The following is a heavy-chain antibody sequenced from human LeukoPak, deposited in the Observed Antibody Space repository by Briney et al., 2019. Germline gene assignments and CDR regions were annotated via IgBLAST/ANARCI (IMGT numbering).Heavy chain of an antibody. Sequence: GASVKVSCKAAGYSFTTFHISWVRQAPGQGLEWMGGIIPIFGRPNYAQKFQGRVTITADESTSTAYMELSSLTSEDTAVYYCASAADSDYLRIHYWGQGTLVTVSS. CDR1: GYSFTTFH. CDR2: IIPIFGRP. D-gene: IGHD4-11*01. CDR3: ASAADSDYLRIHY. J-gene: IGHJ4*02. V-gene: IGHV1-69*13.